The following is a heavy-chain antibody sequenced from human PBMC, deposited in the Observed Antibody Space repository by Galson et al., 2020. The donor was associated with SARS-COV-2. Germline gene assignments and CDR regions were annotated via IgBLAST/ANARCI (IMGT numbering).Heavy chain of an antibody. V-gene: IGHV2-5*01. Sequence: ESGPTLVKPTQTLTLTCTFSGLSLSTSGVGVGWVRQPPGKALEWLAFIYWNDDERYNPSLRSRLTITKDTSKNQVVLTMTNVDPVDTGTYYCTHRHHCDGGSCFSTWLDPWGQGTLVTVSS. CDR3: THRHHCDGGSCFSTWLDP. CDR2: IYWNDDE. D-gene: IGHD2-15*01. J-gene: IGHJ5*02. CDR1: GLSLSTSGVG.